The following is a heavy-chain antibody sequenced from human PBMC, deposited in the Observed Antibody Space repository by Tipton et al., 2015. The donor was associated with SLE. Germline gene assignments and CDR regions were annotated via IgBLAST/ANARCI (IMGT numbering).Heavy chain of an antibody. CDR3: ARDGESVGGVIPYY. J-gene: IGHJ4*02. Sequence: TLSLTCTVSGGSISSYYWSWIRQPPGKGLEWIGNILYSGSTNYNPSLKSRVTISVDTSKNQFSLKLSSVTAADTAVYYCARDGESVGGVIPYYWGQGTLVTVSS. CDR2: ILYSGST. V-gene: IGHV4-59*01. D-gene: IGHD3-16*02. CDR1: GGSISSYY.